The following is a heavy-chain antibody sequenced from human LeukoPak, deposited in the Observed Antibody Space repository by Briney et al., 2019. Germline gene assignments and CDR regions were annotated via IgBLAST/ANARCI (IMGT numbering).Heavy chain of an antibody. CDR3: ARGLDYSNYFQH. CDR1: GDSISSSNCY. CDR2: INHSGST. D-gene: IGHD4-11*01. Sequence: PSETLSLTCTVSGDSISSSNCYWSWIRQPPGKGLEWIGEINHSGSTNYNPSLKSRATISVETCNNQFSLKMSSVTAADTAVYYCARGLDYSNYFQHWGQGTMVTVSS. J-gene: IGHJ1*01. V-gene: IGHV4-39*07.